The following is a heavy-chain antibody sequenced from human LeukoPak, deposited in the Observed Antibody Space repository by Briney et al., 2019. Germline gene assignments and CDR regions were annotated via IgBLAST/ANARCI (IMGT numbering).Heavy chain of an antibody. Sequence: GGSLRLSCAASGFTFSSYWMHWVRHVPGKGLVWVSRINSDGGSTTYADSAKGRFTISRDNAKNMLYLQMNSLRAEDTAVYYCARAEGSLQDWGQGTLVTVSS. CDR1: GFTFSSYW. J-gene: IGHJ4*02. V-gene: IGHV3-74*01. D-gene: IGHD3-10*01. CDR2: INSDGGST. CDR3: ARAEGSLQD.